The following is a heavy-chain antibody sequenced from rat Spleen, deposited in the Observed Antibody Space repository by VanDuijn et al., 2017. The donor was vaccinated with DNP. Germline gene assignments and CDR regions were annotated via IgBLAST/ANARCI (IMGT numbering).Heavy chain of an antibody. Sequence: VQLQESGPGLVKPSQSLSLACSVTSYSITSDYWGWIREFPGNKMEWMGYISYSGFTSYNPSLKSRISITRDTSKNQFFLHLNSVTTEDTATYYCARWVRYFDYWGHGVMVTVSS. CDR2: ISYSGFT. D-gene: IGHD1-1*01. CDR3: ARWVRYFDY. J-gene: IGHJ2*01. V-gene: IGHV3-1*01. CDR1: SYSITSDY.